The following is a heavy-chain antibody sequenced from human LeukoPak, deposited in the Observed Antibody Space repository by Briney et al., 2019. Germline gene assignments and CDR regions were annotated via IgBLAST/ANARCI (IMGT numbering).Heavy chain of an antibody. J-gene: IGHJ5*02. V-gene: IGHV4-39*01. D-gene: IGHD5-18*01. CDR3: ARRPAVPAMATS. CDR2: IYYSGST. CDR1: GGSISSSSYY. Sequence: SETLSLTCTVSGGSISSSSYYWGWIRQPPGKGLEWIGSIYYSGSTYYNPSLKSRVTISVDTSKNQFSLKLSSVTAADTAVYYCARRPAVPAMATSWGQGTLVTVSS.